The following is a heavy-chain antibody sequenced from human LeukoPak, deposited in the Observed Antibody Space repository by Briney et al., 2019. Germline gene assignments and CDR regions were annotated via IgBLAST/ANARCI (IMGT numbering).Heavy chain of an antibody. J-gene: IGHJ3*02. CDR3: ARERSAWRI. CDR2: IKEDGSEK. CDR1: GFTFSSYG. D-gene: IGHD1-1*01. Sequence: GGSPRLSCAASGFTFSSYGMSWVRQAPGKVLEWVANIKEDGSEKYYVDSVKGRFIISRDNTKNSLYLQMNSLRAEDTAVYYCARERSAWRIWGQGTMVTVSP. V-gene: IGHV3-7*01.